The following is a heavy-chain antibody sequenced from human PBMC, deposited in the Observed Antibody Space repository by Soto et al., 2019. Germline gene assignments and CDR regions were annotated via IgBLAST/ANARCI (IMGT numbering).Heavy chain of an antibody. CDR1: GYTFSSFV. CDR2: INPNSGGT. Sequence: GASVKVSCKASGYTFSSFVISWVRQAPGQGLEWMGWINPNSGGTNYAQKFQGWVTMTRDTSISTAYMELSRLRSDDTAVYYCAREAGIAAAGSRLTYYYYGMDVWGQGTTVSVSS. V-gene: IGHV1-2*04. J-gene: IGHJ6*02. D-gene: IGHD6-13*01. CDR3: AREAGIAAAGSRLTYYYYGMDV.